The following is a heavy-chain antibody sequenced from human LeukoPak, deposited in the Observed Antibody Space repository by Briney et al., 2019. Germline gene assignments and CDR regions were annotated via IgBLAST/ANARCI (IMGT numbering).Heavy chain of an antibody. CDR3: ARVSMDYYDSSGYYLHDAFDI. D-gene: IGHD3-22*01. CDR2: IYHSGST. CDR1: DDSISNSAYY. Sequence: SETLSLTCTVSDDSISNSAYYWGCIRQPPGKGLEWIGEIYHSGSTNYNPSLKSRVTISVDKSKNQFSLKLSSVTAADTAVYYCARVSMDYYDSSGYYLHDAFDIWGQGTMVTVSS. J-gene: IGHJ3*02. V-gene: IGHV4-39*07.